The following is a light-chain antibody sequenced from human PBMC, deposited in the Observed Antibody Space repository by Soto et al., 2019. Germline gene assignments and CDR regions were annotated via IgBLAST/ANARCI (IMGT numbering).Light chain of an antibody. Sequence: EIVLTQSPGTLSLSPGERATLSCRASQSVSRTYLAWYQQKPVQAPRLLIYATSSRATGIPDRFSGSGSGTDFTLTISRLEPEDFAVYYCQQYGRSGTFGQGPKVEI. CDR2: ATS. CDR3: QQYGRSGT. V-gene: IGKV3-20*01. CDR1: QSVSRTY. J-gene: IGKJ1*01.